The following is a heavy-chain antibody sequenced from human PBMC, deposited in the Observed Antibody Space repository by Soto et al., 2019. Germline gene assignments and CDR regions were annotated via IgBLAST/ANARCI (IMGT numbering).Heavy chain of an antibody. J-gene: IGHJ6*02. CDR3: ATGAGTAMVYYYYGMDV. V-gene: IGHV3-33*01. CDR1: GFTFSSYG. D-gene: IGHD5-18*01. Sequence: QVQLVESGGGVVQPGRSLRLSCAASGFTFSSYGMHWVRQAPGKGLEWVAVIGYDGSKKYYEYSVKGRLTISGDNSKTTLYRQMNSRRADATAVYYCATGAGTAMVYYYYGMDVWGQGTTVTVSS. CDR2: IGYDGSKK.